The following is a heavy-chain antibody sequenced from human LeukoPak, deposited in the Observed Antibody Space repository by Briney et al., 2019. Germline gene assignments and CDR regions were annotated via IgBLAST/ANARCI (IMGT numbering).Heavy chain of an antibody. CDR3: ARRGSQLNFDY. Sequence: ASVKVPFKASGYTFTSYYMHWVRQAPGQGREWMGIINPNGGSTSYAQKFQGRVTMTRDTSTSTVYMDLSSLRSEDTAVYYCARRGSQLNFDYWGQGTLVIVSS. CDR1: GYTFTSYY. J-gene: IGHJ4*02. CDR2: INPNGGST. V-gene: IGHV1-46*01. D-gene: IGHD5-18*01.